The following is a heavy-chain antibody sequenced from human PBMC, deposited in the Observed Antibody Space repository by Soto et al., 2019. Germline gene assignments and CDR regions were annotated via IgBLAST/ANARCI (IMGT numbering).Heavy chain of an antibody. CDR2: VNYSERT. D-gene: IGHD2-2*01. Sequence: SESLSLSCTASGGTIDDYDYYWTWIRQPPGKGLEWVGYVNYSERTNYDPSRNSRLTITLNTSKNQYSLRLTSVSAADSAMYCCAVVLSNAPYDFDYWGQGTLVTVSS. CDR1: GGTIDDYDYY. J-gene: IGHJ4*02. CDR3: AVVLSNAPYDFDY. V-gene: IGHV4-30-4*01.